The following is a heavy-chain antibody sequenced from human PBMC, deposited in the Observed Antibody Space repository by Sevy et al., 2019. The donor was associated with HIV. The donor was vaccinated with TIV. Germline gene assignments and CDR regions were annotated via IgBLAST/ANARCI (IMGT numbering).Heavy chain of an antibody. V-gene: IGHV4-39*01. CDR1: GGSISSSSYY. CDR3: ARHVRPSNYYDSSGGIDY. D-gene: IGHD3-22*01. CDR2: IYYSGST. J-gene: IGHJ4*02. Sequence: SETLSLTCTVSGGSISSSSYYWGWIRQPPGKGLEWIGSIYYSGSTYYNPSLKSRVTISVDTYKNQFSLKLSSVTAADTAVYYCARHVRPSNYYDSSGGIDYWGQGTLVTVSS.